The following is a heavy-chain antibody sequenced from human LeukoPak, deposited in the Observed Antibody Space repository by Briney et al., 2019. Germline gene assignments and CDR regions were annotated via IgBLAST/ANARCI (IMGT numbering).Heavy chain of an antibody. CDR2: INSDGSTT. D-gene: IGHD4-23*01. Sequence: GGSLRLSCAASGFTFSSYWMHWVRQAPGKGLVWVSRINSDGSTTSYVDSVKGRFTISRDNAKNTLYLQMNSLRAEDTAVYYCARDDYGGRGEFDYWGQGTLVTVSS. CDR3: ARDDYGGRGEFDY. CDR1: GFTFSSYW. V-gene: IGHV3-74*01. J-gene: IGHJ4*02.